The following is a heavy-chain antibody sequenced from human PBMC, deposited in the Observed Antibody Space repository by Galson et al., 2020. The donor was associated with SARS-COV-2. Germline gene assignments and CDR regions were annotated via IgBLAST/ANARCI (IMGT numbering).Heavy chain of an antibody. D-gene: IGHD3-22*01. Sequence: GGSLRLSCAASGFTFSSYAMPWVRQAPGKGLEWVAVISYDGSNKYYADSVKGRFTISRDNSKNTLYLQMNSLRAEDTAVYYCARDGNYYDSSRYPNDAFDIWGQGTMVTFSS. V-gene: IGHV3-30*04. CDR2: ISYDGSNK. J-gene: IGHJ3*02. CDR3: ARDGNYYDSSRYPNDAFDI. CDR1: GFTFSSYA.